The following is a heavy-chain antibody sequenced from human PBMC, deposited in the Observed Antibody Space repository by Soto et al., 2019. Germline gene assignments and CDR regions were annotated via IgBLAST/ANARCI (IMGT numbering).Heavy chain of an antibody. V-gene: IGHV3-23*01. CDR3: APVPAASSYYGTDV. J-gene: IGHJ6*02. D-gene: IGHD2-2*01. Sequence: EVQLLESGGGLVQPGGSLRLSCAASGFAFSTYAMNWVRQAPGKGLEWVSGIVDSGGRTFYADSVKGRFTISRDNSKNTLYLEMNSQRAEDTAIYYCAPVPAASSYYGTDVWGQGTTVTVSS. CDR2: IVDSGGRT. CDR1: GFAFSTYA.